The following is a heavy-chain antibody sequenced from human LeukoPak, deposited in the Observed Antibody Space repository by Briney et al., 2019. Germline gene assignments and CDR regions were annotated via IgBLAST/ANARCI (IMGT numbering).Heavy chain of an antibody. CDR1: GYTFKNYD. J-gene: IGHJ4*02. V-gene: IGHV1-8*02. CDR3: ARATPGGLHGYSFDY. D-gene: IGHD5-24*01. CDR2: MNPNSGNT. Sequence: ASVKVSCKASGYTFKNYDINWVRQATGQGLEWMGWMNPNSGNTGFAQKFQGRVSMTGDTSINTAYMELTSLRSGDTAVYYCARATPGGLHGYSFDYWGQGTVVTVYS.